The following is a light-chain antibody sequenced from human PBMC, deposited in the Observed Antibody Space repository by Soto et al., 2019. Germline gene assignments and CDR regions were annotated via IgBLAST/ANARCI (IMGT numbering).Light chain of an antibody. CDR3: QQRSNWRWT. CDR2: DVS. Sequence: EIVLTQSPATLSLSPGERATLSCRASQSVSSYLAWYQQKPGQAPRLLIYDVSNRATGIPVRFSGSGSGTDFTLTISSLEPEDFAVYYCQQRSNWRWTFGQGTKVEIK. V-gene: IGKV3-11*01. CDR1: QSVSSY. J-gene: IGKJ1*01.